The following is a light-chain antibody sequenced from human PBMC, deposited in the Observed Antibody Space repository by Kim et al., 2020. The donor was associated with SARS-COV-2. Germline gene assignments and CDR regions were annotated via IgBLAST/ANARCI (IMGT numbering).Light chain of an antibody. CDR2: YDT. CDR1: DIGTKF. Sequence: SYELTQPPSESVAPGETARISCEGDDIGTKFVHWYRQRPGQAPLLVTNYDTHRPAGIPARFSGSNSRNTATLTIREVEAGDEGDYFCQVWDGPSDHAVFGGGTQLTVL. CDR3: QVWDGPSDHAV. V-gene: IGLV3-21*04. J-gene: IGLJ2*01.